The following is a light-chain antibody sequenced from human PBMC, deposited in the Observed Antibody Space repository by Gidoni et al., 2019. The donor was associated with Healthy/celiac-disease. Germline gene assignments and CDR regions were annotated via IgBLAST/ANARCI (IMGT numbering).Light chain of an antibody. J-gene: IGLJ3*02. CDR2: EGS. Sequence: TISCTGTSSDVGSYNLVSWYQQHPGKAPKLMIYEGSKRPSGVSNRFSGSKSGNTASLTISGLQAEDEADYYCCSYAGSSTFMFGGGTKLTVL. CDR3: CSYAGSSTFM. V-gene: IGLV2-23*01. CDR1: SSDVGSYNL.